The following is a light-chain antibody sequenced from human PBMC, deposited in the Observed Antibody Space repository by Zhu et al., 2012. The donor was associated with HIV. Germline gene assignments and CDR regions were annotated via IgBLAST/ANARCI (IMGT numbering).Light chain of an antibody. CDR3: QQLNTYPLFT. J-gene: IGKJ3*01. CDR2: DTS. CDR1: ESVSRY. Sequence: DVQLTQSPAFLSASVGDRVTITCRASESVSRYLAWYQQKPGKAPKLLIYDTSILQSGVPSTFSGSGSGTGFTLTISSLQPEDFATYYCQQLNTYPLFTFGPGTKVDIK. V-gene: IGKV1-9*01.